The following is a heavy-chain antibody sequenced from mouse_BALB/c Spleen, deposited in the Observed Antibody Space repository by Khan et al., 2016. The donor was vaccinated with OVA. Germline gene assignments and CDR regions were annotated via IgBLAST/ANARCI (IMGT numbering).Heavy chain of an antibody. CDR3: ARGWDWYFDV. D-gene: IGHD3-3*01. V-gene: IGHV6-6*02. CDR2: IRLKSNIYAT. Sequence: EVKLEVSGGGLVQPGGSMKLSCVASGFTFSNYWMNWVRQSPEKGFEWVAEIRLKSNIYATHYAESVRGRFTISRDDSRMSVYLQMNNLGAEDTGIYYCARGWDWYFDVWGAGTTVTVSS. CDR1: GFTFSNYW. J-gene: IGHJ1*01.